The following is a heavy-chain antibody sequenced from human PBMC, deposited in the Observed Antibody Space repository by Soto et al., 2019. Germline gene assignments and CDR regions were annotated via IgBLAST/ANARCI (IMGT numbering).Heavy chain of an antibody. D-gene: IGHD3-16*02. V-gene: IGHV3-7*03. CDR1: GFTFSSYW. CDR2: IKQDGSEK. Sequence: PGGSLRLSCAASGFTFSSYWMSWVRQAPGKGLEWVANIKQDGSEKYYVDSVKGRFTISRDNAKNSLYLQMNSVRAEDTAVYYCARAPLWRVFGYNWFDPWGQGTLVTVSS. J-gene: IGHJ5*02. CDR3: ARAPLWRVFGYNWFDP.